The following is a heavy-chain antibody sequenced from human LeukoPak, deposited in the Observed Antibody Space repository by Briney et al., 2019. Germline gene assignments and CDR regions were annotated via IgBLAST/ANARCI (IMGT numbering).Heavy chain of an antibody. D-gene: IGHD2-15*01. CDR3: AKWGYCSGGSCYRHYYYGMDV. CDR1: GFTFSSYG. J-gene: IGHJ6*02. V-gene: IGHV3-30*18. CDR2: ISYDGSNK. Sequence: GGSLRLSCAASGFTFSSYGMHWVRQAQGKGLEWVAVISYDGSNKYYADSVKCRFTISRDNSKNTLYLQMNSLRAEDTPVYYCAKWGYCSGGSCYRHYYYGMDVWGQGTTVTVSS.